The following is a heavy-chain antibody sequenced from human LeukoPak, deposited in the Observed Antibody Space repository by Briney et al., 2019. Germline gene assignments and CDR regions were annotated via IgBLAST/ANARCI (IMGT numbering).Heavy chain of an antibody. V-gene: IGHV3-21*01. CDR3: ARGEYGIVAAGNDY. D-gene: IGHD1-26*01. J-gene: IGHJ4*02. CDR1: GFTFSRYS. Sequence: GGSLRLSCAASGFTFSRYSMNWFCQFPGKGLEWVSSISSSSSYTYYADSVKGRFTSSRDNAKNSLYLQMNSLGAEDTAVYYCARGEYGIVAAGNDYWGQGTLVTVFS. CDR2: ISSSSSYT.